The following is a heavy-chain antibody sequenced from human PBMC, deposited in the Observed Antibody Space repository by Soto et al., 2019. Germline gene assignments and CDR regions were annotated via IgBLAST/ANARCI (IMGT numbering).Heavy chain of an antibody. Sequence: RGSLRLSCAASGFTFSRYWMTWVRQAPGKGLEWVANIKQDGSEKYYVDSVKGRFTISRDNAKNSLNLQMNSLRAEDTAVYYCARDRGDYDFWSGYSSALDIWGQGTMVTVSS. CDR3: ARDRGDYDFWSGYSSALDI. V-gene: IGHV3-7*05. CDR2: IKQDGSEK. D-gene: IGHD3-3*01. J-gene: IGHJ3*02. CDR1: GFTFSRYW.